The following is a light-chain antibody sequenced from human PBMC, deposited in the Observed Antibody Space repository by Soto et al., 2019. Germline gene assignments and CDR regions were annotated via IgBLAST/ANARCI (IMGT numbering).Light chain of an antibody. V-gene: IGKV3-15*01. CDR1: QNIGNN. J-gene: IGKJ5*01. CDR2: GAS. CDR3: QQNNRWPHIT. Sequence: EIVMTQSPATLSVSPGESATLSCGVSQNIGNNLAWYHQKPGQAPRLLIYGASIRATGIPGRFSGSGSGTEFTLTISRLQSEDSAVYFCQQNNRWPHITFGQGTRLEI.